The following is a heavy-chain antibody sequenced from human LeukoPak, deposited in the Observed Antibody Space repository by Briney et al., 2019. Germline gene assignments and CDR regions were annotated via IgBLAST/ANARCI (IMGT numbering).Heavy chain of an antibody. V-gene: IGHV3-23*01. Sequence: PGGSLRLSCAASGFTFSSYAMSSVRQAPGKGLEWVSAITGSGGSTYYSDSVKGRFTLSRDNSKKTLYVQMNSLRDEDTAVYYCASRVGADYFDYGGQGSLVTVSS. J-gene: IGHJ4*02. D-gene: IGHD1-26*01. CDR1: GFTFSSYA. CDR3: ASRVGADYFDY. CDR2: ITGSGGST.